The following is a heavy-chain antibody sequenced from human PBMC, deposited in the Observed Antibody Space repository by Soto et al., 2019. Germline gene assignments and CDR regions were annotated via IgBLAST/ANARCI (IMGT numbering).Heavy chain of an antibody. V-gene: IGHV1-2*04. D-gene: IGHD6-13*01. Sequence: ASVKVSCKASGYTFTGYYMHWVRQAPGQGLEWMGWINPNSGGTNYAQKFQGWVTMTRDTSISTAYMELSRLRSDDTAVYYCAREIWGEAAGRLYYYYYGMDVGGQGTTVTVSS. J-gene: IGHJ6*02. CDR3: AREIWGEAAGRLYYYYYGMDV. CDR1: GYTFTGYY. CDR2: INPNSGGT.